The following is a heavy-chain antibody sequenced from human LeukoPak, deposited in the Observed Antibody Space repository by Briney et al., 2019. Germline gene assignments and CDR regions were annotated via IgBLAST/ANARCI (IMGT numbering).Heavy chain of an antibody. Sequence: GGSLRFSCAASGFTFSSYDMSWVRQAPGKGLEWVSAISASGGRTYYADSVKGRFTISRDNSKNTMYQQMNSLRAEDTAVYYCAKAGGSSWYDAWGQGILVTVSS. V-gene: IGHV3-23*01. D-gene: IGHD6-13*01. J-gene: IGHJ5*02. CDR3: AKAGGSSWYDA. CDR2: ISASGGRT. CDR1: GFTFSSYD.